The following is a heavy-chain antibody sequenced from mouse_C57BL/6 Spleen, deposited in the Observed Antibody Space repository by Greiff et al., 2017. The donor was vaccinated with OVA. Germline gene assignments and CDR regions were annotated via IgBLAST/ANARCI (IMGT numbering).Heavy chain of an antibody. Sequence: EVKLVESGGDLVKPGGSLKLSCAASGFTFSSYGMSWVRQTPDKRLEWVATISSGGSYTYYPDSGKGRFTISRANAKNTLYLQMSSLKSEDTAMYYFARDYYVSSYFDYWGQGTTLTVSS. CDR2: ISSGGSYT. D-gene: IGHD1-1*01. CDR3: ARDYYVSSYFDY. V-gene: IGHV5-6*02. CDR1: GFTFSSYG. J-gene: IGHJ2*01.